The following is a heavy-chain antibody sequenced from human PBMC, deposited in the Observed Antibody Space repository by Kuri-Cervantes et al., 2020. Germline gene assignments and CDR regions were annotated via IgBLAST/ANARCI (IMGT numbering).Heavy chain of an antibody. J-gene: IGHJ4*02. CDR1: GFTFSSYA. CDR3: AREENTGYSSGWYWGGIKFGAVDY. V-gene: IGHV3-33*08. Sequence: GESLKISCAASGFTFSSYAMHWVRQAPGKGLEWVAVIWYDGSNKYYADSVKGRFTISRDNSKNTLYLQMNSLRAEDTAVYYCAREENTGYSSGWYWGGIKFGAVDYWGQGTLVTVSS. CDR2: IWYDGSNK. D-gene: IGHD6-19*01.